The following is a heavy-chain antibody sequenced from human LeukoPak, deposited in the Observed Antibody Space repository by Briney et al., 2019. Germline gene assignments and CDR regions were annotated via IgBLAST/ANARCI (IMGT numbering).Heavy chain of an antibody. V-gene: IGHV4-38-2*02. Sequence: PSETLSLTCAVSGYSISSGYYWDWIRQPPGKGLEWIGSIYHSGSTYYNPSLKSRVTISVDTSKNQFSLKLSSVTAADTAVYYCARDSHTAMDYWGQGTLVTVSS. CDR2: IYHSGST. CDR3: ARDSHTAMDY. CDR1: GYSISSGYY. D-gene: IGHD5-18*01. J-gene: IGHJ4*02.